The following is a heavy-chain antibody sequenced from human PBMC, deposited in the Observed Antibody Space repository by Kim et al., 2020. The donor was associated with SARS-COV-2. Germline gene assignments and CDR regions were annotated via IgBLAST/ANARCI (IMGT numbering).Heavy chain of an antibody. V-gene: IGHV3-23*01. J-gene: IGHJ4*02. CDR3: AREPARRADY. CDR2: VTRDGST. D-gene: IGHD1-1*01. CDR1: GFIFSTYD. Sequence: GGSLRLSCAASGFIFSTYDMSWVRQAPGKGLEWISAVTRDGSTFYADSVKGRFTISRDNSKNMLFLQMDSLKIEGTAVYYCAREPARRADYWGQGTLVTVSS.